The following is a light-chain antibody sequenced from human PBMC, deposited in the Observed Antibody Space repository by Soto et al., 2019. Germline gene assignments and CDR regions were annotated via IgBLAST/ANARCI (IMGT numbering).Light chain of an antibody. V-gene: IGLV2-14*01. CDR3: SSYTFSTTLRV. CDR2: EVT. CDR1: TNDIGSYNY. Sequence: QSALTQPASVSGSPGQSITLSCAGTTNDIGSYNYVSWFQQHPGEAPKLIIFEVTHRPSGISTRFSGSKSGNTASLTISDLQAEDEALYYCSSYTFSTTLRVFGGGTKVTV. J-gene: IGLJ3*02.